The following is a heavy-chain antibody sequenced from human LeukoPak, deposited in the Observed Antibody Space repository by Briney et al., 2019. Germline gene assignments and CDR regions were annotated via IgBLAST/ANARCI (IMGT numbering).Heavy chain of an antibody. CDR3: ASVEQWLQSYYYYFGMDV. CDR2: IIPIFGTA. Sequence: ASVKVSCKASGGTFSSYAISWVRQAPGQGLEWMGGIIPIFGTANYAQKFQGRVTITADESTSTAYMELSSLRSEDTAVYYCASVEQWLQSYYYYFGMDVWGQGTTVTVSS. CDR1: GGTFSSYA. J-gene: IGHJ6*02. D-gene: IGHD5-24*01. V-gene: IGHV1-69*01.